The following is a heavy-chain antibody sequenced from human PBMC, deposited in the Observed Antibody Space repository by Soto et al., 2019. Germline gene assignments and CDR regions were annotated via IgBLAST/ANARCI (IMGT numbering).Heavy chain of an antibody. Sequence: GAAVKVSCKASGYTFTGYYMHWVRQAPGQGLEWMGWINPNSGGTNYAQKFQGRVTMTRDTSISTAYMELSRLRSDDTAVYYCATLGRRITIFGVAPDYWGQGTLVTVSS. D-gene: IGHD3-3*01. CDR1: GYTFTGYY. CDR3: ATLGRRITIFGVAPDY. J-gene: IGHJ4*02. V-gene: IGHV1-2*02. CDR2: INPNSGGT.